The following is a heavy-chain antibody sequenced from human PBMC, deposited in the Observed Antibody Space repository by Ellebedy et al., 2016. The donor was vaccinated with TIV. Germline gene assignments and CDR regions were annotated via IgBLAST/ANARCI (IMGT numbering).Heavy chain of an antibody. V-gene: IGHV6-1*01. Sequence: LRLSCAISGDSVSTDSATWNWIRLSPSRGLEWLGRTYYRSNWYIDYATTVRNRIAIKADTSKNHFSLQLFSVGPEDTAVYYCARGLEKMIVITYFDLWGQGTLVTVSS. CDR2: TYYRSNWYI. CDR1: GDSVSTDSAT. CDR3: ARGLEKMIVITYFDL. D-gene: IGHD3-22*01. J-gene: IGHJ4*02.